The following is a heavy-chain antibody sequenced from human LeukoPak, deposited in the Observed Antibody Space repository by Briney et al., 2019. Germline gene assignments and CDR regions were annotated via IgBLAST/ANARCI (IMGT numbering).Heavy chain of an antibody. D-gene: IGHD3-22*01. CDR1: EFTFSNYG. V-gene: IGHV3-23*01. CDR3: AKNRHDTARLPFDP. CDR2: ISGSGATT. Sequence: GGSLRLSCAASEFTFSNYGMSWARQAPGKGLEWVSAISGSGATTNYANSVRGRFTISRDNSKNTVYLQMNSLTAEDTAIDYCAKNRHDTARLPFDPWGQGTLVTVSS. J-gene: IGHJ5*02.